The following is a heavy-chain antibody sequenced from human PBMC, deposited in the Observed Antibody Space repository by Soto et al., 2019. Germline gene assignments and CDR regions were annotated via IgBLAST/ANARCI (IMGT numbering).Heavy chain of an antibody. V-gene: IGHV3-23*01. J-gene: IGHJ4*02. Sequence: GGSLRLSCAASGFTFSIYAMSWVRQAPGKGLEWVSAISGGGGTTYYADSVKGRFTISRDNSKSTLYLQMNSLRAEDTALYYCAKRSGYSFDSWGQGTLVTVSS. CDR2: ISGGGGTT. CDR1: GFTFSIYA. CDR3: AKRSGYSFDS. D-gene: IGHD5-12*01.